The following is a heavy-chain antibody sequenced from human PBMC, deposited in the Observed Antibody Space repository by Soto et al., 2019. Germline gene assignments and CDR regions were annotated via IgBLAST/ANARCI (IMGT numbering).Heavy chain of an antibody. J-gene: IGHJ4*02. CDR2: ISAYNGNT. V-gene: IGHV1-18*01. D-gene: IGHD2-21*02. CDR3: ATGRAYCGGDCYHYFDY. CDR1: GYTFTSYH. Sequence: GASVKVSCKASGYTFTSYHITWVRQAPGQGLEWMGWISAYNGNTIYAQKLQGRVTMTEDTSTDTAYMELSSLRSEDTAVYYCATGRAYCGGDCYHYFDYWGQGILVTVSS.